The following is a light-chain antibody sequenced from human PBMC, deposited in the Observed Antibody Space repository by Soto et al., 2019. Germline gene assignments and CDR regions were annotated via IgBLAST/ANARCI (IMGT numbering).Light chain of an antibody. CDR2: DAS. Sequence: PGERATLSCGASRCGSSYYLAWYQQKPGLAPRLLIYDASSRATGIPDRFSGSGSGTDFTLTISRLEPEDFAVYYCQQYGNSPVTFGPGTKVDIK. CDR3: QQYGNSPVT. V-gene: IGKV3D-20*01. CDR1: RCGSSYY. J-gene: IGKJ3*01.